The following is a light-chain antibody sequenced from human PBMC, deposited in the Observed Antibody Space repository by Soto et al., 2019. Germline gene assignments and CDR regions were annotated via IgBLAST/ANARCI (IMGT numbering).Light chain of an antibody. CDR2: GAS. J-gene: IGKJ4*01. CDR3: QQSYILPRT. Sequence: DIQMTQSPSSLPASVGDRVTITCRASQSISTSLNWYQQKPGKAPKVLIYGASSLQSGVPSRFSGSGSGTDFTLTISSLQPEDFATYFCQQSYILPRTFGGGTRVEI. V-gene: IGKV1-39*01. CDR1: QSISTS.